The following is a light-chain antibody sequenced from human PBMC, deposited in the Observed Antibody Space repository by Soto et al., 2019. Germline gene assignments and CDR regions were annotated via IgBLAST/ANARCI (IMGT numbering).Light chain of an antibody. CDR3: QQHNNWPRT. CDR2: GAS. V-gene: IGKV3-15*01. CDR1: QTVNST. J-gene: IGKJ1*01. Sequence: IGVTQSPCTLPLSPAQRVTVGGRASQTVNSTVAWYQHKPGQAPRLLIYGASFRATGMPARFSGSGFGTEFTLTISSLQSEDFAVYYCQQHNNWPRTFGQGTKVDIK.